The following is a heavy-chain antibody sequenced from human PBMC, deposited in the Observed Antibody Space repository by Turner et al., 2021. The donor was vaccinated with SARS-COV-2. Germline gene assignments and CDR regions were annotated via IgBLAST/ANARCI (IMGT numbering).Heavy chain of an antibody. CDR3: ARDREDCSSTSCYEAN. CDR1: GFTFSSYA. Sequence: QVQLVEAGGGVVQPGRSLRLSCAASGFTFSSYAMHWVRQAPGKGLGWVAVISYDGSNKYYADSVKGRFTISRDNSKNTLYLQMNSLRAEDTAVYYCARDREDCSSTSCYEANWGQGTLVTVSS. CDR2: ISYDGSNK. V-gene: IGHV3-30-3*01. D-gene: IGHD2-2*01. J-gene: IGHJ4*02.